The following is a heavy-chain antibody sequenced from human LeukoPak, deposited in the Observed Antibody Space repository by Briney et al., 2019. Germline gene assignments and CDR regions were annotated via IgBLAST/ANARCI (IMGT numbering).Heavy chain of an antibody. CDR2: IDWDDDK. J-gene: IGHJ4*02. CDR3: ARTRTGNYCDY. CDR1: GFSLSTSGMC. D-gene: IGHD7-27*01. Sequence: SGPALAKPTQTLTLTCTFSGFSLSTSGMCGSWIRQPPGKALEWLARIDWDDDKYYTRSLTTRLTVSKDTSKNQVVLTMTDMDPVDTATYYCARTRTGNYCDYWGQGALVTVSS. V-gene: IGHV2-70*11.